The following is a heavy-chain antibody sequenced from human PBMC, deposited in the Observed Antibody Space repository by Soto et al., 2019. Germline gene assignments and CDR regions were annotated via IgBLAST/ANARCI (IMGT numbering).Heavy chain of an antibody. Sequence: VSVKVSCKVSGYTLTELSMHWVRQAPGKGLEWMGGFDPEDGETIYAQKFQGRVTMTEDTSTDTAYMELSSLRSEDTAVYYCATVGTYYYDSSGYAEYFQHWGQGTLVTVSS. V-gene: IGHV1-24*01. CDR2: FDPEDGET. CDR1: GYTLTELS. D-gene: IGHD3-22*01. CDR3: ATVGTYYYDSSGYAEYFQH. J-gene: IGHJ1*01.